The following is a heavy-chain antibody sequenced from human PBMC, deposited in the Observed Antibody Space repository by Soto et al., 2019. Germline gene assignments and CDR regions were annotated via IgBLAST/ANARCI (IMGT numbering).Heavy chain of an antibody. CDR1: GGSFSGYY. Sequence: QVQLQQWGAGLLKPSETLSLTCAVYGGSFSGYYWSWIRQPPGKGLEWIGEINHSGSTNYNPSLKGRVTMSVDTSKKQCCLKLSSVTAAATAVYYCARGKNYYYGSGTVFDPWGQGTLVTVSS. CDR3: ARGKNYYYGSGTVFDP. CDR2: INHSGST. V-gene: IGHV4-34*01. J-gene: IGHJ5*02. D-gene: IGHD3-10*01.